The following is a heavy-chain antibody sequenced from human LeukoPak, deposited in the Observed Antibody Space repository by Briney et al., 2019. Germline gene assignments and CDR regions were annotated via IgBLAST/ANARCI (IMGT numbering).Heavy chain of an antibody. D-gene: IGHD6-13*01. J-gene: IGHJ4*02. V-gene: IGHV1-69*13. CDR1: GGTFSSYA. CDR2: IIPIFGTA. CDR3: ASLPGIAAAGTIEDY. Sequence: ASVKVSCKASGGTFSSYAISWVRQAPGQGLEWMGGIIPIFGTANYAQKFQGRVTITADESTSTAYMELSSLRSEDTAVYYCASLPGIAAAGTIEDYWGQGTLVTVSS.